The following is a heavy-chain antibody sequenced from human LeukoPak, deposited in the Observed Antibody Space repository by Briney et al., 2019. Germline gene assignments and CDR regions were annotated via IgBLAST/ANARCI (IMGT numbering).Heavy chain of an antibody. V-gene: IGHV4-31*03. CDR2: IYYSGST. Sequence: SETLSLNCTVSGGSISSGGYYWSWIRQHPGKGLEWIGYIYYSGSTYYNPSLKSRVTISVDTSKNQFSLKLSSVTAADTAVYYCARGGDSSGLVWGQGTLVTVSS. CDR3: ARGGDSSGLV. D-gene: IGHD6-19*01. CDR1: GGSISSGGYY. J-gene: IGHJ4*02.